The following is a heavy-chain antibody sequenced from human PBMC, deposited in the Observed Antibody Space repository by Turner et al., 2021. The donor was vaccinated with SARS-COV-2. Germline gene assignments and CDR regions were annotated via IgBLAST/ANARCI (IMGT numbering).Heavy chain of an antibody. J-gene: IGHJ6*02. D-gene: IGHD3-10*01. CDR2: IIPISGTA. CDR3: ARGKNYYGSGSYYPTHYYYGMDV. Sequence: QVQLVQSGAEMKKPGSSVKVSCKASGGTFSSYVISWVRQAPGQGLEWMGGIIPISGTAKYAQKFQGRVTITADESTSTAYMELSSLRSEDTAVYYCARGKNYYGSGSYYPTHYYYGMDVWGQGTTVTVSS. CDR1: GGTFSSYV. V-gene: IGHV1-69*01.